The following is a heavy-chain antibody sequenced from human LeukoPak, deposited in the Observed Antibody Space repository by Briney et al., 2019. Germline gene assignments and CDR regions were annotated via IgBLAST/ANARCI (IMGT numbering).Heavy chain of an antibody. D-gene: IGHD1-26*01. J-gene: IGHJ4*02. V-gene: IGHV4-39*01. CDR3: ARLPREQSFDY. CDR2: IYYSGST. Sequence: SETLSLTCTVSGGSISSSSYYWGWIRQPPGKGLEWIGNIYYSGSTYYNPSLKSRVTISVDTSKNQFSLRLNSVIAADTAVYYCARLPREQSFDYWGQGTLVTVSS. CDR1: GGSISSSSYY.